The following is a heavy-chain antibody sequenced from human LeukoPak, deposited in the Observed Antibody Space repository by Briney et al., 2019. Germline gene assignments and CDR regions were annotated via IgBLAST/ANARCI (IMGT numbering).Heavy chain of an antibody. CDR2: IYYSGSA. V-gene: IGHV4-59*01. J-gene: IGHJ5*02. Sequence: SETLSLTCTVSGGSISSYYWSWIRQPPGKGPEWIGYIYYSGSADYNPSLKSRVTISVDTSKNQSSLKLTSVTAAGTATYYCARVGRGTPNWFDPWGQGTLVTVSS. D-gene: IGHD2-15*01. CDR3: ARVGRGTPNWFDP. CDR1: GGSISSYY.